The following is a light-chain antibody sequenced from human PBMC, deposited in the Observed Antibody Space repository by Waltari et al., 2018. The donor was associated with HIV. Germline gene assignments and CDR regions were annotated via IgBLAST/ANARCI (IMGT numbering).Light chain of an antibody. Sequence: SYELTQPSSVSVSPGQPAKLTCSAALLTDKYARWFQQKPGQAPVLLIFKDSERPSGIPERFSGSSSESTVTLTISGAQVEDEGDYYCYSAANNNLRIFGGGTKLTVL. CDR1: LLTDKY. CDR2: KDS. J-gene: IGLJ2*01. CDR3: YSAANNNLRI. V-gene: IGLV3-27*01.